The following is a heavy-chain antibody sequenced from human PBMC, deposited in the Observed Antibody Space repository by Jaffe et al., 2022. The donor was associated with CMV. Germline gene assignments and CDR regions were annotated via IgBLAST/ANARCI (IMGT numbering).Heavy chain of an antibody. CDR2: IYTSGST. J-gene: IGHJ6*02. CDR1: GGSISSYY. D-gene: IGHD3-3*01. Sequence: QVQLQESGPGLVKPSETLSLTCTVSGGSISSYYWSWIRQPAGKGLEWIGRIYTSGSTNYNPSLKSRVTMSVDTSKNQFSLKLSSVTAADTAVYYCARDLTSDFWSGRYYYGMDVWGQGTTVTVSS. CDR3: ARDLTSDFWSGRYYYGMDV. V-gene: IGHV4-4*07.